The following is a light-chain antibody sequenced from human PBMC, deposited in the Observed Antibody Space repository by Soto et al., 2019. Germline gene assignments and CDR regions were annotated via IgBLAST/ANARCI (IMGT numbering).Light chain of an antibody. CDR3: QQYFSNPLT. Sequence: DIVMTQSPDSLAVSLGERATINCESSQSVLYSSNNKNYLAWYQQKPGQPPKLLIYWASTRESGVPDRFSGSGSGTDFTLTISSLPAEDVAVYYCQQYFSNPLTFGGGTKVEIK. J-gene: IGKJ4*01. CDR2: WAS. CDR1: QSVLYSSNNKNY. V-gene: IGKV4-1*01.